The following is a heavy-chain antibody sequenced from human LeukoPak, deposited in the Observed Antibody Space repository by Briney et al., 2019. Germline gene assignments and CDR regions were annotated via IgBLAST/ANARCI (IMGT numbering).Heavy chain of an antibody. D-gene: IGHD3-22*01. J-gene: IGHJ3*02. V-gene: IGHV3-21*01. CDR2: ISSSSSYI. CDR1: GFTFSSYS. Sequence: GGSLRLSCAASGFTFSSYSMNWVRQAPGEGLEWVSSISSSSSYIYYADSVKGRFTISRDNAKNSLYLQMNSLRAEDTAVYYCARDYYYDSSGYAAFDIWGQGTMVTVSS. CDR3: ARDYYYDSSGYAAFDI.